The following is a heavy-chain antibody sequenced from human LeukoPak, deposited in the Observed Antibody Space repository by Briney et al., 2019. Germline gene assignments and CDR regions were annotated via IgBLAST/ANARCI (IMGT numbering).Heavy chain of an antibody. CDR2: INAGNGNT. Sequence: GASVKVSCKASGYTLHWVRQAPGQRLEWMGWINAGNGNTKYSQEFLGRVTFTRDTSASTAYMELGSLRSEDMAVYYCTRAYCGGDCYYYWGQGTLVTVSS. J-gene: IGHJ4*02. CDR3: TRAYCGGDCYYY. CDR1: GYTL. V-gene: IGHV1-3*03. D-gene: IGHD2-21*02.